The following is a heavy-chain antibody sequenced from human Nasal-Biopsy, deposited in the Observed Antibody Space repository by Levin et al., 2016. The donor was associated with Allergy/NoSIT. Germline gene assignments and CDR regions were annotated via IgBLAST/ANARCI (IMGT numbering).Heavy chain of an antibody. CDR2: ISSGSNTR. V-gene: IGHV3-11*04. J-gene: IGHJ4*02. D-gene: IGHD3-9*01. Sequence: GESLKISCAASGITFSDHYMSWIRQAPGKGLEWVSYISSGSNTRDYADSVKGRFTISRDNAKNSLYLQMNSLRDEDTAVYYCARDYDLLTGYDYWGQGTLVTVSS. CDR1: GITFSDHY. CDR3: ARDYDLLTGYDY.